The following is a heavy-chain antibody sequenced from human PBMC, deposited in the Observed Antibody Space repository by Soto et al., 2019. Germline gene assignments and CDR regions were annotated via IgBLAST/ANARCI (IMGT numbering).Heavy chain of an antibody. CDR1: GFTFSSYE. D-gene: IGHD6-13*01. V-gene: IGHV3-48*03. J-gene: IGHJ4*01. Sequence: GGSLRLSCAASGFTFSSYEMNWVRQAPGKGLEWVSYISSSGSTIYYADSVKGRFTISRDNAKSILYLQMNSLRAEDTALYYCAAAFLAAEIDFWGHGTLVTVSS. CDR2: ISSSGSTI. CDR3: AAAFLAAEIDF.